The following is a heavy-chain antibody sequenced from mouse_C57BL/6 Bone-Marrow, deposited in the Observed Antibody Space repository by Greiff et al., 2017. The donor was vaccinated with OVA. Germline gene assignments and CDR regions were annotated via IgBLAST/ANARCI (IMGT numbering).Heavy chain of an antibody. V-gene: IGHV3-6*01. CDR3: ARPTGFYAMDY. CDR2: ISYDGSN. J-gene: IGHJ4*01. D-gene: IGHD1-1*01. CDR1: GYSITSGYY. Sequence: EVKLQESGPGLVKPSQSLSLTCSVTGYSITSGYYWNWIRQFPGNKLEWMGYISYDGSNNYNPSLKNRISITRDTSKNQFFLKLNSVTTEDTATYYCARPTGFYAMDYWGQGTSVTVSS.